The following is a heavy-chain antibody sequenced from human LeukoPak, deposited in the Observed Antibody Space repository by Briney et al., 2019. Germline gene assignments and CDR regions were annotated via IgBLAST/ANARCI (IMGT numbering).Heavy chain of an antibody. V-gene: IGHV3-7*01. D-gene: IGHD3-3*01. Sequence: GGSLRLSCAASGFTFSSYWMSWVRQAPGKGLEWVANIKQDGSEKYYVDSVKGRFTISRDNAKNSLYLQMNSLRAEDTAVYYCARVITIFGVDGGWFDPWSQGTLVTVSS. CDR1: GFTFSSYW. J-gene: IGHJ5*02. CDR2: IKQDGSEK. CDR3: ARVITIFGVDGGWFDP.